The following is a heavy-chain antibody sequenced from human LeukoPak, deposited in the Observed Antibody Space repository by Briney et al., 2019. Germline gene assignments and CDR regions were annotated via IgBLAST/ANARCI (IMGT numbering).Heavy chain of an antibody. CDR3: ARLERNPCSSTSCYRARHYYYYMDV. Sequence: ASVKVSCKASGYTFTSYGISWVRQAPGQGLEWMGWISAYNGNTNYAQKLQGRVTMTTDTSTSTAYMELRSLRSDDTAVYYCARLERNPCSSTSCYRARHYYYYMDVWGKGTTVTVSS. D-gene: IGHD2-2*01. CDR1: GYTFTSYG. J-gene: IGHJ6*03. V-gene: IGHV1-18*01. CDR2: ISAYNGNT.